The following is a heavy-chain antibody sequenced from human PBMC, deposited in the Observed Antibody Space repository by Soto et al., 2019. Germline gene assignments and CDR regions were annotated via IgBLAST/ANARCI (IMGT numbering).Heavy chain of an antibody. V-gene: IGHV3-30*18. CDR1: GLTFSAYG. Sequence: QARLVESGGGVVQPGRSLRLSCEASGLTFSAYGMHWVRQAPGKGLEWVATISYDGSKKYFGDSVKGRFTIYRDNSKRTLYLEMNSLRTEDTAVYYCAKASHCNKGRCSLGLIGDRAFDIWGQGTMVTVSS. J-gene: IGHJ3*02. CDR3: AKASHCNKGRCSLGLIGDRAFDI. CDR2: ISYDGSKK. D-gene: IGHD2-8*01.